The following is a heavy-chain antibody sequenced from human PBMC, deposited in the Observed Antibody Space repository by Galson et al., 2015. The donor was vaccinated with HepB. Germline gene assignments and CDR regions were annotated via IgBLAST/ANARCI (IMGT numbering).Heavy chain of an antibody. V-gene: IGHV6-1*01. J-gene: IGHJ6*02. D-gene: IGHD6-13*01. CDR3: ARDRRAAAGRCYYGMDV. Sequence: CAISGDSVSSNSAAWNWIRQSPSRGLEWLGRTYYRSKWYNDYAVSVKSRITINPDTSKNQFSLQLNSVTPEDTAVYYCARDRRAAAGRCYYGMDVWGQGTTVTVAS. CDR1: GDSVSSNSAA. CDR2: TYYRSKWYN.